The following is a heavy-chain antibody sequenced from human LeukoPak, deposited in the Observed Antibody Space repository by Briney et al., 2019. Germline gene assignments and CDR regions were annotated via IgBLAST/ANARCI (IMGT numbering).Heavy chain of an antibody. Sequence: SETLSLTCTVSGGSISSYYWRWIRQPPGKGLEWIGFNYYCGRTNYSPALKTRVTISVDTSKNQFSLKLTSVPAADTAVYSCARARIGYCSSTSCSTGAFDIWGQGTMVTVSS. CDR1: GGSISSYY. CDR2: NYYCGRT. J-gene: IGHJ3*02. V-gene: IGHV4-59*08. CDR3: ARARIGYCSSTSCSTGAFDI. D-gene: IGHD2-2*01.